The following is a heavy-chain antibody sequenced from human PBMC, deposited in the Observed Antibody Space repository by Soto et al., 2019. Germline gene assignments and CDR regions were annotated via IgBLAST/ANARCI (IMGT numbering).Heavy chain of an antibody. D-gene: IGHD1-26*01. Sequence: QEQLQESGPGLVKPSETLSLTCTVSGGSIISYYWSWNRQPAGKGLEWIGRIYPSGGTNYSPSLKSRVIMSVDTSKNQFSLTLKSVTAADTAVYYCARGGSSSFPFDYWGQGTVVTVSS. V-gene: IGHV4-4*07. CDR1: GGSIISYY. CDR3: ARGGSSSFPFDY. J-gene: IGHJ4*02. CDR2: IYPSGGT.